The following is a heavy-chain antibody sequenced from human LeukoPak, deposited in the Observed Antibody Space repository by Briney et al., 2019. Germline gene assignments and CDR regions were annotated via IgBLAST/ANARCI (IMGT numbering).Heavy chain of an antibody. CDR3: ARVSREYGGNYQFDY. D-gene: IGHD4/OR15-4a*01. V-gene: IGHV1-69*05. CDR2: IIPIFGTA. Sequence: SVKVSCKASGGTFSSYAISWVRQAPGQGLEWMGGIIPIFGTANYAQKFQGRVTITTDESKSTAYMELSSLRSEDTAVYYCARVSREYGGNYQFDYWGQGTLVTVSS. J-gene: IGHJ4*02. CDR1: GGTFSSYA.